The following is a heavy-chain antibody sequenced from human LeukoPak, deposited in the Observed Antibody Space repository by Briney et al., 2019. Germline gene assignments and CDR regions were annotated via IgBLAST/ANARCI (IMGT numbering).Heavy chain of an antibody. V-gene: IGHV1-18*01. CDR2: ISAYNGNT. CDR3: ARRYGSGSLSYYYYYMDD. Sequence: ASVKVSCKASGYTFTGYYMHWVRQAPGQGLEWMGWISAYNGNTNYAQKLQGRVTMTTDTSTSTAYMELRSLRSDDTAVYYCARRYGSGSLSYYYYYMDDWGKGTTVTISS. CDR1: GYTFTGYY. J-gene: IGHJ6*03. D-gene: IGHD3-10*01.